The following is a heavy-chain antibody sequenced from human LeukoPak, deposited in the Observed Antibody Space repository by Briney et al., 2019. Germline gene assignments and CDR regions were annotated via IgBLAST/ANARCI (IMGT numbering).Heavy chain of an antibody. CDR1: GFTFSSYG. V-gene: IGHV3-7*01. D-gene: IGHD3-16*01. CDR2: IKQDGSEK. J-gene: IGHJ4*02. CDR3: AKSLGSYAAACHI. Sequence: GRSLRLSCAASGFTFSSYGMHWVRQAPGKGLEWVANIKQDGSEKYYVDSVKGRFTISRDNAKNSLYLQMNSLRAEDTAVYYCAKSLGSYAAACHIWGQGTLVTVSS.